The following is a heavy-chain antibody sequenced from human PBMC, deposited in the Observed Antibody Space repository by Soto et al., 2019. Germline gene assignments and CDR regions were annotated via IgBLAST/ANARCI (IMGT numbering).Heavy chain of an antibody. D-gene: IGHD3-22*01. Sequence: QVQLQESGPGLVKPSETLSLTCTVSGGSISSYYWSWIRQPPGKGLEWSGYIYYSGSTNYNPSLKSRVTISVDTSKNQFSLKLSSVTAADTAVYYCARSYYYDSSGYYFYYYYGMDVWGQGTTVTVSS. CDR1: GGSISSYY. J-gene: IGHJ6*02. V-gene: IGHV4-59*01. CDR2: IYYSGST. CDR3: ARSYYYDSSGYYFYYYYGMDV.